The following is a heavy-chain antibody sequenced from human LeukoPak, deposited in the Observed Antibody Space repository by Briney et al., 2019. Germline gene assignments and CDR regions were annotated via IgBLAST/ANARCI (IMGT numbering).Heavy chain of an antibody. D-gene: IGHD4-23*01. CDR2: IHPGDSDT. CDR3: ARQPPTTLVIGSYDY. V-gene: IGHV5-51*01. J-gene: IGHJ4*02. CDR1: GYSFTSYW. Sequence: GESLKISCKVSGYSFTSYWIGWVRQMPGKGLEWMGIIHPGDSDTTYSPSFQGQVTISADKSISTAYLQWSSLKASDTAMYYCARQPPTTLVIGSYDYWGQGTLVSVSS.